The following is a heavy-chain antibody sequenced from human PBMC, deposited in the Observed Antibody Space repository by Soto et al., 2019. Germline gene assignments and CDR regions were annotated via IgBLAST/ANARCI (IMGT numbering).Heavy chain of an antibody. D-gene: IGHD2-15*01. J-gene: IGHJ4*02. V-gene: IGHV3-23*01. Sequence: PGGSLRLSCAASGFTFSSYAMSWVRQAPGKGLEWVSAISGSGGSTYYADSVKGRFTISRDNSKNTLYLQMNSLRAEDTAVYYCAKVCAQKYCSGGSCYYFDYWGQGTLVTVSS. CDR2: ISGSGGST. CDR1: GFTFSSYA. CDR3: AKVCAQKYCSGGSCYYFDY.